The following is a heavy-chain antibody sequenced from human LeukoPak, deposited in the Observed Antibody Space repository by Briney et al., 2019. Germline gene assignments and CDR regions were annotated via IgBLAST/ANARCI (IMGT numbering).Heavy chain of an antibody. CDR2: MNPNSGNT. CDR3: ARGYVHKADIVATEDY. Sequence: ASVKVSCKASGYTFTSYDINWVRQATGQGLEWMGWMNPNSGNTGYAQKFQGRVTMTWNTSISTAYMELSSLRSEDTAVYYCARGYVHKADIVATEDYWGQGTLVTVSS. D-gene: IGHD5-12*01. CDR1: GYTFTSYD. V-gene: IGHV1-8*01. J-gene: IGHJ4*02.